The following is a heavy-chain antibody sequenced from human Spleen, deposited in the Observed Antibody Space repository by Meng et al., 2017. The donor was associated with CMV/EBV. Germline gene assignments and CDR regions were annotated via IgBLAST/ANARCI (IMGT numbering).Heavy chain of an antibody. CDR1: GVSFCGYY. V-gene: IGHV4-34*01. CDR3: AREVGQQLVFRY. Sequence: LWEWWVRLLEASATLSLLCAVYGVSFCGYYGRWLRQPPGKGLEWIGEINHSGSTNYNPSLKSRVTISVDTSKNQFSLKLSSVTAADTAVYYRAREVGQQLVFRYWGQGTLVTVSS. D-gene: IGHD6-13*01. J-gene: IGHJ4*02. CDR2: INHSGST.